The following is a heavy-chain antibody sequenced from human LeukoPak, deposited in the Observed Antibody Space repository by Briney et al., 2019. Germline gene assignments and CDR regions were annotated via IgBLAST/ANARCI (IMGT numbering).Heavy chain of an antibody. V-gene: IGHV1-69*04. CDR3: ARVDYDILTGPRTSYYYYGMDV. Sequence: SVKVSCKASGGTFSSYAISWVRQAPGQGLEWMGRIIPILGIANYAQKFQGRVTITADKSTSTAYTELSSLRSEDTAVYYCARVDYDILTGPRTSYYYYGMDVWGQGTTVTVSS. CDR2: IIPILGIA. J-gene: IGHJ6*02. D-gene: IGHD3-9*01. CDR1: GGTFSSYA.